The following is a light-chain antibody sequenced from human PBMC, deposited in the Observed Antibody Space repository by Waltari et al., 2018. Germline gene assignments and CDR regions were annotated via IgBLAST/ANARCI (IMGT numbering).Light chain of an antibody. J-gene: IGLJ3*02. Sequence: QSVLTQPPSASGTPGQGVIISCSGSNSNIGRHNFYRYQHLPGTAPKLLIYKNNQRPSGVPERFSGSKSGTSASLAISGLRSEDEADYYCAAWDDSLSGRVFGGGTKLTVL. CDR2: KNN. V-gene: IGLV1-47*01. CDR3: AAWDDSLSGRV. CDR1: NSNIGRHN.